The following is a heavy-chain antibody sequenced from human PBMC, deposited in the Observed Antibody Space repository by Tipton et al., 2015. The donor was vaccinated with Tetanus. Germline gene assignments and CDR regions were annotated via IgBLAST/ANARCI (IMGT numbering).Heavy chain of an antibody. J-gene: IGHJ4*02. Sequence: RSLRLSCAASGFTFRSYGMHWVRQVPGKGLEWVSGVTWNSGVIAYADSVKGRLTISRDNTKNSLYLQMNSLRVEDTAVYYCARANNEFPKKGPFDSWGQGSLVIVSS. D-gene: IGHD1-1*01. CDR3: ARANNEFPKKGPFDS. CDR2: VTWNSGVI. V-gene: IGHV3-9*01. CDR1: GFTFRSYG.